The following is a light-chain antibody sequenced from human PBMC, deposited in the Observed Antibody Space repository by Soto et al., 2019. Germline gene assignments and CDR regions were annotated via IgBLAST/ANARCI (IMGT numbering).Light chain of an antibody. CDR1: QSISTY. V-gene: IGKV1-39*01. Sequence: DIQMPQSPSSLSASVGDSVTITCRASQSISTYLNWYQQKAGLAPKLLTYAASSLQSGVPSRSSGSGSGTDFTLTISSLQPEDFATYYCQQTYSTPPTFGKGTKVDI. CDR2: AAS. CDR3: QQTYSTPPT. J-gene: IGKJ1*01.